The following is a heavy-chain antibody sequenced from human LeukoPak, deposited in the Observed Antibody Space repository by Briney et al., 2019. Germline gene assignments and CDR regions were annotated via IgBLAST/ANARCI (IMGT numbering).Heavy chain of an antibody. CDR3: AKDREITFGGVIVN. CDR2: ISGSGGST. CDR1: GFTFSSYA. D-gene: IGHD3-16*02. V-gene: IGHV3-23*01. J-gene: IGHJ4*02. Sequence: GGSLRLSCAASGFTFSSYAMHWVRQAPGKGLEWVSAISGSGGSTYYADSVKGRFTISRDNSKNTLYLQMNSLRAEDTAVYYCAKDREITFGGVIVNGGQGALVTVSS.